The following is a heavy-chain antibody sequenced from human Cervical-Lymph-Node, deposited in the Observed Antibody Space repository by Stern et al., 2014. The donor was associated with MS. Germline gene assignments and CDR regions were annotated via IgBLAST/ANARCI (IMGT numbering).Heavy chain of an antibody. J-gene: IGHJ4*02. D-gene: IGHD6-6*01. CDR2: IYYSGST. CDR1: GGSISSSSYY. Sequence: QLQLQESGPGLVKPSETLSLTCTVSGGSISSSSYYWGWIRQPPGKGLEWIGSIYYSGSTYYNPSLKSRVTISVDTSTNQFSLKLSSVTAADTAVYYCARPGAARKIDYWGQGTLVTVSS. V-gene: IGHV4-39*01. CDR3: ARPGAARKIDY.